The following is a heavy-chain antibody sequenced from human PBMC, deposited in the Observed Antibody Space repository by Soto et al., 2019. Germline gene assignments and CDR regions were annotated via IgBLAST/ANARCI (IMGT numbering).Heavy chain of an antibody. CDR2: ISYDGSNK. CDR1: GFTFSSYA. CDR3: TTDPHHAAIYYYYYGMDV. V-gene: IGHV3-30-3*01. Sequence: GGSLRLSCAASGFTFSSYAMHWVRQAPGKGLEWVAVISYDGSNKYYADSVKGRFTISRDNSKNTLYLQMNSLRAEDTAVYYCTTDPHHAAIYYYYYGMDVWGQGTTVTVSS. J-gene: IGHJ6*02.